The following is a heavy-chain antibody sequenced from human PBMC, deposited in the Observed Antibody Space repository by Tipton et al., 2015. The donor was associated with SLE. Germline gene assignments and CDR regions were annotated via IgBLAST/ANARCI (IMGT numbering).Heavy chain of an antibody. CDR2: IYTSGST. V-gene: IGHV4-4*07. Sequence: TLSLTCTVSGGPISSYYWSWIRQPAGKGLEWIGRIYTSGSTNYNPSLKSRVTMSVDTSKNQFSLKLSSVTAADTAVYYCASTMYSSSSNYYYMDVWGKGTTVTVSS. CDR3: ASTMYSSSSNYYYMDV. J-gene: IGHJ6*03. D-gene: IGHD6-6*01. CDR1: GGPISSYY.